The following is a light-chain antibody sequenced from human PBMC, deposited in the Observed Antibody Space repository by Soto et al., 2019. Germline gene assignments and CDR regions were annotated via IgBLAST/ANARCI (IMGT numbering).Light chain of an antibody. Sequence: QSVLAQTASVAGSPGQSITISCNGTSTDVGGYKYVSWYQQHPGTAPKLMIFEVNGRPSGVSDRFSGSKSGNTASLTISGLQPEDEADYYCSSFSSSSTPYVFGTGTKVTVL. CDR1: STDVGGYKY. CDR2: EVN. V-gene: IGLV2-14*01. CDR3: SSFSSSSTPYV. J-gene: IGLJ1*01.